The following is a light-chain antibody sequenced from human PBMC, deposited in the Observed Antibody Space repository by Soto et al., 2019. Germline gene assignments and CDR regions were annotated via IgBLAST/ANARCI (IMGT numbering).Light chain of an antibody. V-gene: IGKV3-15*01. Sequence: EIVMTQSPATLSVSTGERATLSCRASQSVSSNLAWYQQKPGQAPRLLIYGASTRATGIPARFSGSGSGTEFTLTISSLQSEDFAVYYCHQRRNLLTFGGGTKVDIK. CDR3: HQRRNLLT. CDR1: QSVSSN. CDR2: GAS. J-gene: IGKJ4*01.